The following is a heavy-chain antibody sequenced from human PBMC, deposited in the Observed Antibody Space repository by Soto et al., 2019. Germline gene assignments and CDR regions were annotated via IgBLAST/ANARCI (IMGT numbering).Heavy chain of an antibody. V-gene: IGHV4-30-4*01. J-gene: IGHJ6*02. CDR3: ARSTMVRGVIHYGMDV. CDR1: GGSISSGDYY. CDR2: IYYSGST. Sequence: PSETLSLTCTVSGGSISSGDYYWSWIRQPPGKGLEWIGYIYYSGSTYYNPSLKSRVTISVDTSKNQFYLKLSSVTAEDTDVYYCARSTMVRGVIHYGMDVWGQGTTVTVSS. D-gene: IGHD3-10*01.